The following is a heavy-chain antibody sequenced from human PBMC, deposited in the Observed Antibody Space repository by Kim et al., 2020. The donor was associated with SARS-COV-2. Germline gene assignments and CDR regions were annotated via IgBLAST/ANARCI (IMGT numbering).Heavy chain of an antibody. CDR2: IYPGDSNI. CDR1: GYSFTSYW. CDR3: ARHSEAIS. J-gene: IGHJ5*02. V-gene: IGHV5-51*01. Sequence: GASLKISCKGSGYSFTSYWIVWVRQIPGKGLEWMGIIYPGDSNIVYSPSFQGQVTISADTSINTAYLQWSSLKASDTAMYYCARHSEAISWGQGTLVTVSS.